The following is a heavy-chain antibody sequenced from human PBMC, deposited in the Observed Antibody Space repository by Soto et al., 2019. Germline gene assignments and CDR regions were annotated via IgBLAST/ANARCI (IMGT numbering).Heavy chain of an antibody. CDR3: AKVADYYDSSGYYQTLDY. CDR2: IAYDGTKK. D-gene: IGHD3-22*01. Sequence: QVQLVESGGGVVQPGTSLRLSCPASGFTFSTFGMHWVRQAPGKGLEWVAVIAYDGTKKYYADSVKGRFTISRDNSKNTLYLEMNSLRAEDTAVYYCAKVADYYDSSGYYQTLDYWGQGTLVTVSS. J-gene: IGHJ4*02. V-gene: IGHV3-30*18. CDR1: GFTFSTFG.